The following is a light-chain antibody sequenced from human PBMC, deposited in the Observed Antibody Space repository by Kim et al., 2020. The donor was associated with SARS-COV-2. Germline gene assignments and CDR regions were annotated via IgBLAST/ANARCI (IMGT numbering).Light chain of an antibody. V-gene: IGKV1-5*03. CDR2: KAS. CDR3: QQYNSYSPT. J-gene: IGKJ1*01. Sequence: ASVGDRVSITCRASQSISSWLAWYQQKPGKAPKLLIYKASSLESEVPSRFSGSGSGTEFTLTISSLQPDDFATYYCQQYNSYSPTFGQGTKVDIK. CDR1: QSISSW.